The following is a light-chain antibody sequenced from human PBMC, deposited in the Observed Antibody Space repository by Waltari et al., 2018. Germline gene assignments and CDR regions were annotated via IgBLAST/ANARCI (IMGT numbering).Light chain of an antibody. CDR1: SSDIGSFNL. CDR3: CSYAGSRTWV. J-gene: IGLJ3*02. CDR2: AVS. Sequence: QSALTQPASVSGSPAQSISISCIGTSSDIGSFNLVSWSLQYPATAPKLLIYAVSQRPSGVSNRFSGSKSGNTASLTISGLQAEDEAIYYCCSYAGSRTWVFGGGAKLTVL. V-gene: IGLV2-23*02.